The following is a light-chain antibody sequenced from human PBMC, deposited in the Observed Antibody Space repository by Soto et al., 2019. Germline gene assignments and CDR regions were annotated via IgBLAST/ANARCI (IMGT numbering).Light chain of an antibody. V-gene: IGKV3D-20*02. J-gene: IGKJ5*01. CDR1: QSVSSSS. Sequence: EIVLTQSPGTLSLSPGERATLSCRARQSVSSSSLDWYQQKRGQAPRLLIHDASSRATGSPDRFSGSGAGTDFTLTSSSLEPEDFAVYYCQQRRNWQGTFGQGTRLEIK. CDR2: DAS. CDR3: QQRRNWQGT.